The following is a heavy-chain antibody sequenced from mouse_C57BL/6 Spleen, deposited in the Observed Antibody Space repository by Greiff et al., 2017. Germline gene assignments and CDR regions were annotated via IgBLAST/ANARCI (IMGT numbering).Heavy chain of an antibody. CDR3: ARSPHDGDFAY. CDR2: IYPSDSET. V-gene: IGHV1-61*01. Sequence: QVQLQQPGAELVRPGSSVKLSCKASGYTFTSYWMDWVKQRPGQGLEWIGNIYPSDSETHYNQKFKDKATLTVDKSSSTAYMQLSSLTSEDSAVYYCARSPHDGDFAYWGQGTMVTVSA. J-gene: IGHJ3*01. D-gene: IGHD2-12*01. CDR1: GYTFTSYW.